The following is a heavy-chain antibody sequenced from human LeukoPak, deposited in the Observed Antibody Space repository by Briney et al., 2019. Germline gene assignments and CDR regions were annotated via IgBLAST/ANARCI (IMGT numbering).Heavy chain of an antibody. D-gene: IGHD6-13*01. J-gene: IGHJ4*02. Sequence: SETLSLTCTVSGGSVSSSDYYWGWIRQPPGKGLEWIGSIYYSGSTYYKSSLKSRVTISLDTPKKQFSLKLSSVTAADTAVYYCARHGIAVVGTGFDYWGQGTLVTVSS. CDR1: GGSVSSSDYY. CDR2: IYYSGST. V-gene: IGHV4-39*01. CDR3: ARHGIAVVGTGFDY.